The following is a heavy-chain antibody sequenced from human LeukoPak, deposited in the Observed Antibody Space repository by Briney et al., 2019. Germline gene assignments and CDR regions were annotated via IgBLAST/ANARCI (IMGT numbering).Heavy chain of an antibody. CDR3: ARTPVGVAATRRLCWFDP. CDR2: IYYSGST. J-gene: IGHJ5*02. CDR1: GGSISSGGYY. V-gene: IGHV4-31*03. Sequence: PSQTLSLTCTVSGGSISSGGYYWSWIRQHPGKGLEWIGYIYYSGSTYYNPSLKSRVTISVDTSKNQFSPKLSSVTAADTAVYYCARTPVGVAATRRLCWFDPWGQGTLVTVSS. D-gene: IGHD2-15*01.